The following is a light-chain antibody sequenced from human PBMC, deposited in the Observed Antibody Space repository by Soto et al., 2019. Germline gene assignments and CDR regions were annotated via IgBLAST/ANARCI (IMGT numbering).Light chain of an antibody. CDR2: AAS. V-gene: IGKV1-39*01. J-gene: IGKJ4*01. CDR1: QNISYY. Sequence: DIQMTQSPSSLSASVGDGVTITCRASQNISYYLNWYQQKPGKAPKLLIYAASSLQSGVPSMFSGSASGTDFTLTISSLQPEDFATYYCQQSYSTPLSFCGGTKVEIK. CDR3: QQSYSTPLS.